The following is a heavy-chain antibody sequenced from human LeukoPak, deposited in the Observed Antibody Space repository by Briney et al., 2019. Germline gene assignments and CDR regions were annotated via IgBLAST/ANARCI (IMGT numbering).Heavy chain of an antibody. CDR3: ARHSSLMQLGCFDY. CDR1: GGSVSAYY. D-gene: IGHD3-16*01. Sequence: SDTLSLTCSVSGGSVSAYYWSWIRQPLGGGLERMGYIYNSGNTKYSPSLKSRLTISVDTSGNHFSLKLSSVTAADTAVYYCARHSSLMQLGCFDYWGQGALVTVSS. J-gene: IGHJ4*02. V-gene: IGHV4-59*08. CDR2: IYNSGNT.